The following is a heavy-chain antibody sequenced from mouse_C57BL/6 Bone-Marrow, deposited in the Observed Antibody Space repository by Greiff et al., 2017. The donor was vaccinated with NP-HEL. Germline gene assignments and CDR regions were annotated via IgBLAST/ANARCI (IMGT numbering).Heavy chain of an antibody. CDR1: GYTFTDYN. V-gene: IGHV1-18*01. CDR3: ARTSSGYAFAY. Sequence: VQLQQSGPELVKPGASVKIPCKASGYTFTDYNMDWVKQSHGKSLEWIGDINPNNGGTIYNQKFKGKATLTVDKSSSTAYMELRSLTSEDTVVYYCARTSSGYAFAYWGQGTLVTVSA. J-gene: IGHJ3*01. CDR2: INPNNGGT. D-gene: IGHD3-2*02.